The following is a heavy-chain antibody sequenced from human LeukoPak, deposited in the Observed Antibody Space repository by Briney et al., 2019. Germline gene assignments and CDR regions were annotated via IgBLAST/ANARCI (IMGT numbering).Heavy chain of an antibody. V-gene: IGHV4-34*01. CDR1: GGSFSGYY. J-gene: IGHJ5*02. D-gene: IGHD2-15*01. CDR3: VTEPGYCTGGRCYGGWFDP. Sequence: SETLSLTCAVYGGSFSGYYWSWIRQAPGRGLEWIGEINHSGNTNYNPSLKSRVTISLDTSKNQFSLKLNSVTAADTAVYYCVTEPGYCTGGRCYGGWFDPWGQGTLVTVSS. CDR2: INHSGNT.